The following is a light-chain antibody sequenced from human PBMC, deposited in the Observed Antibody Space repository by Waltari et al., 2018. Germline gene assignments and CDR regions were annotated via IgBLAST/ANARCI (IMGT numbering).Light chain of an antibody. CDR1: SSDVGGYNY. CDR3: SSYRSGTSVI. V-gene: IGLV2-14*01. J-gene: IGLJ2*01. CDR2: EVS. Sequence: QSALTQPASVSGSPGQSITISCTGTSSDVGGYNYVSWYQHHPGKAPKCSTYEVSNRPSGVSNRFSGSKSGNTASLTISGLQAEDEADYYCSSYRSGTSVIFGGGTKVTVL.